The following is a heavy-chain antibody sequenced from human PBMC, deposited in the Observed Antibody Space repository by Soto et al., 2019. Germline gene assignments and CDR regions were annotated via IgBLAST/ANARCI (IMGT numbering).Heavy chain of an antibody. CDR3: ARDRKWQGNYFDY. CDR2: IIPIFGTA. Sequence: ASVKVSCKASGGAFSSYAISWVRQAPGQGLEWMGGIIPIFGTANYAQKFQGRVTITADESTSTAYMELSSLRSEDTAVYYCARDRKWQGNYFDYWGQGTLVTVSS. CDR1: GGAFSSYA. V-gene: IGHV1-69*13. J-gene: IGHJ4*02. D-gene: IGHD5-12*01.